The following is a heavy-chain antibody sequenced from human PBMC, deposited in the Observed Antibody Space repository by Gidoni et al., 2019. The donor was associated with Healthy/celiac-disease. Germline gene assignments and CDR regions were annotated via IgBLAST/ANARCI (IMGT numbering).Heavy chain of an antibody. Sequence: QVQLVESGGGLVKPGGSLRLPCAASGFTFSDYYMSWIRQAPGKGLEWVSYISSSSSYTNYADSVKGRFTISRDNAKNSLYLQMNSLRAEDTAVYYCASWGRSGYQYPVHYYYGMDVWGQGTTVTVSS. CDR2: ISSSSSYT. CDR3: ASWGRSGYQYPVHYYYGMDV. V-gene: IGHV3-11*06. CDR1: GFTFSDYY. D-gene: IGHD3-3*01. J-gene: IGHJ6*02.